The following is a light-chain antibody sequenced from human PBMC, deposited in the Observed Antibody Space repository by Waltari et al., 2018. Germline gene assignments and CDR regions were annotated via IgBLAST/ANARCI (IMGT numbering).Light chain of an antibody. CDR1: QSVASNY. J-gene: IGKJ1*01. Sequence: EVVLTQSPGTLYLSPGERATLSCRASQSVASNYLAWYKHKPGQAPRLLIYDASNRATGIPERFSGSGSGTDFTLTISRLAPEDFAVYACQQYGNSPATFGQGTKVEMK. V-gene: IGKV3-20*01. CDR2: DAS. CDR3: QQYGNSPAT.